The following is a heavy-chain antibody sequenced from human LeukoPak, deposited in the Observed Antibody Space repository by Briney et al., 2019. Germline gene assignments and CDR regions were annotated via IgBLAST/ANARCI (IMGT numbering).Heavy chain of an antibody. CDR3: ASSGITATSSYFYHLDV. CDR2: INSDGTTT. V-gene: IGHV3-74*01. CDR1: GFTFSRYW. J-gene: IGHJ6*03. Sequence: GGSLRLSCVGSGFTFSRYWMFWIRQAPGKGLVWVSRINSDGTTTNYADSVKGRFSISRDNAKNTLSLELNSLRAEDTAVYFCASSGITATSSYFYHLDVWGKGTMVTVSS. D-gene: IGHD3-10*01.